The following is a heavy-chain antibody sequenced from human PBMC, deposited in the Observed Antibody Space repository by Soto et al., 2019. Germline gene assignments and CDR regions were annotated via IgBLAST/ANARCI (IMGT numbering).Heavy chain of an antibody. CDR1: GYAFTSYG. Sequence: GASVKVSCKASGYAFTSYGISWVRQAPGQGLEWMGWISAYNGETIYAQKFQGRVTMTEDTSTDTAYMELSSLRSEDTAVYYCATDLKGGHHCSGGSCSSRRWFDPWGQGTLVTVSS. D-gene: IGHD2-15*01. CDR3: ATDLKGGHHCSGGSCSSRRWFDP. V-gene: IGHV1-18*01. CDR2: ISAYNGET. J-gene: IGHJ5*02.